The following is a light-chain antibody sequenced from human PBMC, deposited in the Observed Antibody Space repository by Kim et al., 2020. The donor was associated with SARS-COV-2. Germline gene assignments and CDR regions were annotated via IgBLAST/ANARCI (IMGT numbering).Light chain of an antibody. CDR1: QSVSTG. Sequence: WSPGERATLSCRASQSVSTGLAWYQQKPGQAPRLLIYDASNRAPGIPARFSGSGSGTDFTLTISSLETEDFALYYCQQRSNWLMYSFAQGTKLEI. CDR2: DAS. CDR3: QQRSNWLMYS. V-gene: IGKV3-11*01. J-gene: IGKJ2*01.